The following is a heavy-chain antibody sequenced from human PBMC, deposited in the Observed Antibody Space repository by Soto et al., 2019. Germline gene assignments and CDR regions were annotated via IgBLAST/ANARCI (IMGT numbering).Heavy chain of an antibody. Sequence: GASVKVSCKASGYTFTGYYMHWVRQAPGQGLEWMGWINPNSGGTNYAQKFQGWVTMTRDTSISTAYMELSRLRSDDTAVYYCASTAEYYDFWSGSPTNYYYYGMDVWGQGTTVTVSS. CDR2: INPNSGGT. CDR3: ASTAEYYDFWSGSPTNYYYYGMDV. D-gene: IGHD3-3*01. J-gene: IGHJ6*02. CDR1: GYTFTGYY. V-gene: IGHV1-2*04.